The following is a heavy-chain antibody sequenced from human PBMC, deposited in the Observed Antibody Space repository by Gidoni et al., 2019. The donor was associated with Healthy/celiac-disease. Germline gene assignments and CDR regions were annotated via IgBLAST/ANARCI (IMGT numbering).Heavy chain of an antibody. CDR3: ARGQLERRRISYGMDV. V-gene: IGHV3-33*01. D-gene: IGHD1-1*01. J-gene: IGHJ6*02. CDR2: IWYDGSNK. CDR1: GFTFSSYG. Sequence: QVQLVESGGGVVQPGRSLRLSCAASGFTFSSYGMHWVRQAPGKGLAWVAVIWYDGSNKYYADSVKGRFTISRDNSKNTLYLQMNSLRAEDTAVYYWARGQLERRRISYGMDVWGQGTTVTVSS.